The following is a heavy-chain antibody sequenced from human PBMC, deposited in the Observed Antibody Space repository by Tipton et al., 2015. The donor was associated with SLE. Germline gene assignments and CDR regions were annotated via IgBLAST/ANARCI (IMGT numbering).Heavy chain of an antibody. CDR2: IKQDGNEK. J-gene: IGHJ4*02. D-gene: IGHD6-6*01. CDR3: ARPPGIAARDPFDY. V-gene: IGHV3-7*01. Sequence: SLRLSCAASGFTFSSYWMSWVRQAPGKGLEWVANIKQDGNEKYYVDSVKGRFTISRDNAKNSLYLQMNSLRAEDTAVYYCARPPGIAARDPFDYWGQGTLVTVSS. CDR1: GFTFSSYW.